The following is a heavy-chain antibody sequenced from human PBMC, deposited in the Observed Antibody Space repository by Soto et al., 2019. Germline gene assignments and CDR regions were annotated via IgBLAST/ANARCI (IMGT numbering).Heavy chain of an antibody. CDR1: GGSISSYY. Sequence: QVQLQESGPGLVKPSETLSLTCAVSGGSISSYYWSWIRQPPGKGLEWIGYIYYSGSTNYNPSLKSRVTISVDTSKNQFSLKLSSVTAPDTAVYYCARHHDSWGQGTLVTVFS. V-gene: IGHV4-59*08. CDR2: IYYSGST. CDR3: ARHHDS. J-gene: IGHJ4*02.